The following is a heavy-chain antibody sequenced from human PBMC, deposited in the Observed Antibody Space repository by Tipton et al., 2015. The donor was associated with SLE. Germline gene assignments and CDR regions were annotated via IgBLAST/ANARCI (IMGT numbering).Heavy chain of an antibody. CDR3: AIELRVSQPPFDL. CDR1: GGSFNHYF. J-gene: IGHJ2*01. D-gene: IGHD3-3*01. V-gene: IGHV4-34*01. CDR2: IYYNGAT. Sequence: TLSLTCAVYGGSFNHYFWSWIRQPPGKGLEWIGTIYYNGATQYNPSLKSRVTISVDTSKNQFSLRLNAVTAADTAVYFCAIELRVSQPPFDLWGRGTLVTVSS.